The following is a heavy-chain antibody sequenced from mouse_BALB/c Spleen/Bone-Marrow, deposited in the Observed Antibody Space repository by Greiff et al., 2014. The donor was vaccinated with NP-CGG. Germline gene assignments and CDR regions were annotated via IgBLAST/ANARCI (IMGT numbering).Heavy chain of an antibody. CDR3: AKHDTTVVVDY. CDR2: IWGGGIT. D-gene: IGHD1-1*01. J-gene: IGHJ2*01. V-gene: IGHV2-6-5*01. CDR1: GFSLTDYG. Sequence: VQLQESGPGLVAPSQSLSITCTVLGFSLTDYGVSWIRQPPGKGLEWLGVIWGGGITYYNSTLKSRLSISKDSSKSQVFLKMNSLQTDDTAMYYCAKHDTTVVVDYWGQGTTLTVSS.